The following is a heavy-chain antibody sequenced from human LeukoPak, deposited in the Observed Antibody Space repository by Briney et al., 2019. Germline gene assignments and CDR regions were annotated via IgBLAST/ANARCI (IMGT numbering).Heavy chain of an antibody. V-gene: IGHV4-59*01. Sequence: PSETLSLTCTVSGGSISRYYWSWIRQPPGKELEWIGYIYYSGSTNYNPSLKSRVTISIDTSKNQFSLMLSSVTAADTAVYYCAKVGDSGSGTSFDYWGQGTLVTVSS. CDR3: AKVGDSGSGTSFDY. J-gene: IGHJ4*02. CDR1: GGSISRYY. CDR2: IYYSGST. D-gene: IGHD3-10*01.